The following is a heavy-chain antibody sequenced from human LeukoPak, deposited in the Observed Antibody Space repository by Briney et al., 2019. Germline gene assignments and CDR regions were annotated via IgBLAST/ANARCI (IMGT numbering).Heavy chain of an antibody. CDR2: ISWNSGRI. Sequence: GGSLRLSCAASGFTFSSYAMSWVRQAPGKGLEWVSGISWNSGRIGYADSVKGRFTISRDNAKNSLYLQMHSLRAEDTALYYCAKGGSQLLYFWFDPWGQGTLVTVSS. D-gene: IGHD2-2*02. J-gene: IGHJ5*02. CDR3: AKGGSQLLYFWFDP. CDR1: GFTFSSYA. V-gene: IGHV3-9*01.